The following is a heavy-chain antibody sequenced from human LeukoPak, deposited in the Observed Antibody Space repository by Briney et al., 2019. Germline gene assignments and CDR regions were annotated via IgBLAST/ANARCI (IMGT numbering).Heavy chain of an antibody. CDR2: IYHSGSA. V-gene: IGHV4-59*12. CDR3: AREGSYYDSSGLLYSFDY. D-gene: IGHD3-22*01. CDR1: GGSISSYY. Sequence: SETLSLTCTVSGGSISSYYWSWIRQPPGKGLEWIGSIYHSGSAYYNPSLKSRVTISVDTSKNQFSLKLSSVTAADTAMYYCAREGSYYDSSGLLYSFDYWGQGTLVTVSS. J-gene: IGHJ4*02.